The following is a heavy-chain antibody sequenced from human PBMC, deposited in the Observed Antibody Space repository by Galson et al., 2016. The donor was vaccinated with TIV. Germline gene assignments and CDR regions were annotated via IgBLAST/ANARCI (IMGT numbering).Heavy chain of an antibody. CDR1: GYSFTTYG. V-gene: IGHV1-18*01. J-gene: IGHJ6*03. CDR3: ARQKYDLWSGYYYYHMDV. D-gene: IGHD3-3*01. Sequence: SVKVSCKASGYSFTTYGITWVRQGPGQGLEWMGWISASNGNTKYAQIFQGRVTLTTDTSTSTAYMEPRSLRSDDTAIYYCARQKYDLWSGYYYYHMDVWGTGTTVTVPS. CDR2: ISASNGNT.